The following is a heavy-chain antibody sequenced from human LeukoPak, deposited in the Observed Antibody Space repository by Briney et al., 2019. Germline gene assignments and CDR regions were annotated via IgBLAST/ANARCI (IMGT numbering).Heavy chain of an antibody. V-gene: IGHV4-59*13. Sequence: SETLSLTCSVSGASINSYYWNWIRQSPGKGLEWLGNIHYRGTTNYNPSLKSRVTLSLDSSKSQFALKVTSVTAADTAVYYCARVEFGDFQGFDYWGQGTRVTVSS. CDR2: IHYRGTT. J-gene: IGHJ4*02. CDR3: ARVEFGDFQGFDY. CDR1: GASINSYY. D-gene: IGHD4-17*01.